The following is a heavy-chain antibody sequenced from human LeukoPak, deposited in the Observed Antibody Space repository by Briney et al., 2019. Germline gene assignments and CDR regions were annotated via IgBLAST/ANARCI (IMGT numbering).Heavy chain of an antibody. CDR1: GFTFNDYH. V-gene: IGHV3-11*01. J-gene: IGHJ5*02. Sequence: PGGPLRLPCAASGFTFNDYHMSWIRQAPGKGLEWLSYINIGGTNTHYADSVKGRFTISRDNAKKSLYLEMNNLRAEDTAVYYCATDGAGFDTWGQGVLVTVSS. CDR2: INIGGTNT. CDR3: ATDGAGFDT.